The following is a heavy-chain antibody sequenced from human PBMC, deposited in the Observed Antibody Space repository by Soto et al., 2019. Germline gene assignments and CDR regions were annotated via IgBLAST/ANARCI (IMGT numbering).Heavy chain of an antibody. Sequence: SVKVSCKASGGTFSSYAISWVRQAPGQGLEWMGGIIPIFGTANYAQKFQGRVTITADESTSTAYMELSSLRSEDTAVYYCARAETFYYDSSGYPNFDYGGQGTLVTVSS. J-gene: IGHJ4*02. V-gene: IGHV1-69*13. CDR2: IIPIFGTA. CDR3: ARAETFYYDSSGYPNFDY. CDR1: GGTFSSYA. D-gene: IGHD3-22*01.